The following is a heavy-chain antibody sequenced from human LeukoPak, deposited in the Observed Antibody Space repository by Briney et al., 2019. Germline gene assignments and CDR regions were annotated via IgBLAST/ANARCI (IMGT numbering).Heavy chain of an antibody. CDR1: GYTFTGYY. V-gene: IGHV1-18*04. D-gene: IGHD2-8*01. CDR2: ISAYNGNT. Sequence: ASVKVSCKASGYTFTGYYMHWVRQAPGQGLEWMGWISAYNGNTDYAQKLQGRVTMTTDTSTSTAYMELRSLRSDDAAVYYCARFPAPGYCTNGVCSTGGWFDPWGQGTLVTVSS. J-gene: IGHJ5*02. CDR3: ARFPAPGYCTNGVCSTGGWFDP.